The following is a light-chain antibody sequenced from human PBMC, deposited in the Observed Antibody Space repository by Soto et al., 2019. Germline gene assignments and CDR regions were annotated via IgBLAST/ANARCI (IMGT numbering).Light chain of an antibody. V-gene: IGKV3-11*01. CDR1: QSIHTS. CDR3: QQRNVWPPIT. J-gene: IGKJ5*01. Sequence: EIVMTQSPGTLSVSAGDSATLSCRASQSIHTSLAWYQQKSGKPPRLVIYDSTLRANGVPDRFGGSRSGTEFTLTINSLEPEDFAVYYCQQRNVWPPITFGQGTRLEIK. CDR2: DST.